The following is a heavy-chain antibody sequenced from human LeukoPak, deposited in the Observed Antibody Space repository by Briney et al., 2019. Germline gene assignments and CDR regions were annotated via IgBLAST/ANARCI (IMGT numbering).Heavy chain of an antibody. V-gene: IGHV4-59*08. D-gene: IGHD6-19*01. J-gene: IGHJ4*02. CDR1: GGSISSYY. CDR3: ARQSPSGWLDY. CDR2: IYYSGST. Sequence: SETLSLTCTVSGGSISSYYWSWIRQPPGKGLEWIGYIYYSGSTNYNPSLKSRVTISVDTSKNRFSLKLSSVTAADTAVYYCARQSPSGWLDYWGQGTLVTVSS.